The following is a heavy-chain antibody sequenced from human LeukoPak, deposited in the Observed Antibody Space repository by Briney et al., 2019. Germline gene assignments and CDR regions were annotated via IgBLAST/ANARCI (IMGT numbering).Heavy chain of an antibody. D-gene: IGHD3-22*01. CDR1: GGSISSYY. V-gene: IGHV4-59*12. CDR3: AREGYYYDSSVPFDY. CDR2: IYYSGST. J-gene: IGHJ4*02. Sequence: SETLSLTCTVSGGSISSYYWSWIRQPPGKGLEWIGYIYYSGSTNYNPSLKSRVTISVDTSKNQFSLKLSSVTAADTAVYYCAREGYYYDSSVPFDYWGQGTLVTVSS.